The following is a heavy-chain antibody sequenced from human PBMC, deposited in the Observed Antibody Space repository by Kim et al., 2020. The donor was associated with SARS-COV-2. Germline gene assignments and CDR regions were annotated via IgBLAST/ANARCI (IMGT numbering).Heavy chain of an antibody. D-gene: IGHD2-8*01. CDR3: ARDDCTNGVCYIAY. J-gene: IGHJ4*02. V-gene: IGHV1-18*01. CDR1: GYTFISYG. Sequence: ASVKVSCKASGYTFISYGISWVRQAPGQGLEWMGWISAYNANTNYAQKFQGRVTMTTDTTTSTAYMELRSLRSDDTAVYHCARDDCTNGVCYIAYWGQGTLVTVSS. CDR2: ISAYNANT.